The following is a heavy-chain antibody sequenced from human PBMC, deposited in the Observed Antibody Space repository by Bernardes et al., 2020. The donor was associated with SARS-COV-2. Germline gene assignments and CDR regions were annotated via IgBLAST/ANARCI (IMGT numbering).Heavy chain of an antibody. CDR3: ARGPSPQLVVYAIRSFDY. D-gene: IGHD2-8*02. V-gene: IGHV3-48*04. CDR2: ISSSGSTI. J-gene: IGHJ4*02. Sequence: GGSLRLSCAASGFTFSSYSMNWVRQAPGKGLEWVSYISSSGSTIYYADSVKGRFTISRDNAKNSLYLQMNSLRAEDTAVYYCARGPSPQLVVYAIRSFDYWGQGTLVTVSS. CDR1: GFTFSSYS.